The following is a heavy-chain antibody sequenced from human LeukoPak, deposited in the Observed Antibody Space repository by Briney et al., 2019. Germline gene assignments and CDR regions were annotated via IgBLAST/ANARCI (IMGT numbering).Heavy chain of an antibody. D-gene: IGHD3-3*01. Sequence: SETLSLTCAVYGGSFSSYYWSWIRQPPGKGLEWIGEINHSGSTNYNPSLKSRVTISVDTSKNQFSLKLSSVTAADTAVYYCARGYYDFWSGYYNWFDPWGQGTLVTVSS. CDR1: GGSFSSYY. CDR3: ARGYYDFWSGYYNWFDP. CDR2: INHSGST. V-gene: IGHV4-34*01. J-gene: IGHJ5*02.